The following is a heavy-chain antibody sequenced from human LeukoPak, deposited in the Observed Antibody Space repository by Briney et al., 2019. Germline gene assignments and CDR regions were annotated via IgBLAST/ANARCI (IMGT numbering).Heavy chain of an antibody. CDR1: GGSISSSSYY. CDR2: IYYSGST. V-gene: IGHV4-39*01. J-gene: IGHJ6*02. Sequence: PSETLSLTCTVSGGSISSSSYYWGWIRQPPGKGLEWMGSIYYSGSTYYNPSLKSRVTISVDTSKNQFSLKLSSVTAADTAVYYCARRAYCSGGSCYYYGMDVWGQGTTVTVSS. CDR3: ARRAYCSGGSCYYYGMDV. D-gene: IGHD2-15*01.